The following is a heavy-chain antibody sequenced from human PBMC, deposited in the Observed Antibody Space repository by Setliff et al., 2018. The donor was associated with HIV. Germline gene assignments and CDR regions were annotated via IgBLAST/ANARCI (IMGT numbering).Heavy chain of an antibody. V-gene: IGHV4-34*01. CDR1: GGSFAASH. D-gene: IGHD6-19*01. CDR2: ISHSGDT. CDR3: ARESYSSAWEVNYYYMDV. J-gene: IGHJ6*03. Sequence: SETLSLTCTVYGGSFAASHWSWIRQSPGKGLEWTGEISHSGDTKYKPSLKGRVTISVDTSKKHFSLKLSSVTAADTAVYYCARESYSSAWEVNYYYMDVWGKGTSVTVSS.